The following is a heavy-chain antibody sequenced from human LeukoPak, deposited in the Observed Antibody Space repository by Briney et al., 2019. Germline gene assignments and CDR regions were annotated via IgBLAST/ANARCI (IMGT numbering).Heavy chain of an antibody. CDR3: ASIAAAAPNYYYYYGMDV. CDR1: GGSFSGYY. D-gene: IGHD6-13*01. CDR2: INRSGST. Sequence: SETPSLTCAVYGGSFSGYYWSWIRQPPGKGLEWIGEINRSGSTNYNPSLKSRVTISVDTSKNQFSLKLSSVTAADTAVYYCASIAAAAPNYYYYYGMDVWGQGTTVTVSS. J-gene: IGHJ6*02. V-gene: IGHV4-34*01.